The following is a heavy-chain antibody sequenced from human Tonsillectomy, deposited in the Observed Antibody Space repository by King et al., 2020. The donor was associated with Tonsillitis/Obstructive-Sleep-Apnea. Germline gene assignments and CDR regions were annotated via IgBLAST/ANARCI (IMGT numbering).Heavy chain of an antibody. J-gene: IGHJ6*03. D-gene: IGHD3-10*01. CDR1: GYSSTSYW. Sequence: VQLVESGAEVKKPGESRKISCKGSGYSSTSYWIGWVRQMPGKGLEWMGIIYPGDYDTRYSPSFQVHVHIPADKSISTAYLQRSSLKASDTAMYYCATGITMVRGADRGYYYYMDVWGKGTTVTVSS. CDR2: IYPGDYDT. V-gene: IGHV5-51*01. CDR3: ATGITMVRGADRGYYYYMDV.